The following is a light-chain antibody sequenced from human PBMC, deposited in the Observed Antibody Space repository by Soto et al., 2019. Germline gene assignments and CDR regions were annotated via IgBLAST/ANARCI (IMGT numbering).Light chain of an antibody. Sequence: QSALTQPPSLSGTPGQRVTISCSGSNSNIGRYSVNWYQHFPGTAPKILIYRDDERPSGVPDRFSGSKSGTSASLAISGLQSEDEAEYYCAAWDDNLKGPLFGGGTKLTVL. CDR3: AAWDDNLKGPL. CDR1: NSNIGRYS. J-gene: IGLJ3*02. V-gene: IGLV1-44*01. CDR2: RDD.